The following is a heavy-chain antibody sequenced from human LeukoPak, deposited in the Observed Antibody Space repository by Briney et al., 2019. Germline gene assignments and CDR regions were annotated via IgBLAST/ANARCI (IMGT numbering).Heavy chain of an antibody. Sequence: SVKVSCKASGGTFSSYAISWVRQAPGQGLEWMGGIIPIFGTANYAQKFQGRVTITADESTSTAYMELSSLRSEDTAVYYCARPGLKYDFWSEEFYFGYWGQGTLVTVSS. D-gene: IGHD3-3*01. CDR2: IIPIFGTA. CDR3: ARPGLKYDFWSEEFYFGY. V-gene: IGHV1-69*13. CDR1: GGTFSSYA. J-gene: IGHJ4*02.